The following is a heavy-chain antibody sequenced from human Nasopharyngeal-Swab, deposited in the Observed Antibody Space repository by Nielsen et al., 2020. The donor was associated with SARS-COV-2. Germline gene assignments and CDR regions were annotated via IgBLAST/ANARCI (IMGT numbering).Heavy chain of an antibody. Sequence: ASVKVSCKASGYTFTGYYMHWVRQAPGQGLEWMGWINPNSGGTNYAQKFQGRVTMTRDTSISTAYMELSRLRSDDTAVYYCARDTTVSSNAFDIWGQGTMVTASS. CDR1: GYTFTGYY. CDR3: ARDTTVSSNAFDI. J-gene: IGHJ3*02. D-gene: IGHD4-17*01. CDR2: INPNSGGT. V-gene: IGHV1-2*02.